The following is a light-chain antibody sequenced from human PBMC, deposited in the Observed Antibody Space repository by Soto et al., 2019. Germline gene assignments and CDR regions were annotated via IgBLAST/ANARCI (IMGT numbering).Light chain of an antibody. CDR3: ATWADGLSSYV. CDR1: SSNIGSNT. V-gene: IGLV1-44*01. J-gene: IGLJ1*01. CDR2: SNN. Sequence: QSVLTQPPSASGTPGQRVTISCSGSSSNIGSNTVNWYQQLPGTAPKLLIYSNNQRPSGVPDRFSGSKSGTSASLAISGLQSEDEADYYCATWADGLSSYVFGTGTKLTVL.